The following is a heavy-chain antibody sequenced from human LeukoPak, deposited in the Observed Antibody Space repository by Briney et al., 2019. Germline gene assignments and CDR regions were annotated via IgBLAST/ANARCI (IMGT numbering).Heavy chain of an antibody. CDR3: ARHLYDFWRGYSSFYFDY. J-gene: IGHJ4*02. D-gene: IGHD3-3*01. Sequence: SQTLSLTCTVSGGSISSGDYYWSWIRQPPGKGLEWIGYIYYSGSTYYNPSLKSRVTISVDTSKNQFSLKLSSVTAADTAVYYCARHLYDFWRGYSSFYFDYWGQGTLVTVSS. V-gene: IGHV4-30-4*08. CDR2: IYYSGST. CDR1: GGSISSGDYY.